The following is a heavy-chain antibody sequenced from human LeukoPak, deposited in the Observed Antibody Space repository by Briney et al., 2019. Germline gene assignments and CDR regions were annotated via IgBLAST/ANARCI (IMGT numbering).Heavy chain of an antibody. Sequence: PGGSLRLSCAASGFTFSSYAMHWVRQAPGKGLEWVAVISYDGSNKYYADSVKGRFTTSRDNPKNTLYMQMNSLRAEDTAVYFCAKRGVVIRVILVGFHKEAYYFDSWGQGALVTVSS. J-gene: IGHJ4*02. CDR3: AKRGVVIRVILVGFHKEAYYFDS. D-gene: IGHD3-22*01. V-gene: IGHV3-30*04. CDR2: ISYDGSNK. CDR1: GFTFSSYA.